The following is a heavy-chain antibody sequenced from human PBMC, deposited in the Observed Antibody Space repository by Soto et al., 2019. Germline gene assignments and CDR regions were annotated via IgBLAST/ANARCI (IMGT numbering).Heavy chain of an antibody. V-gene: IGHV2-5*02. CDR3: AHTPDYCDPLYYFDY. CDR2: IYWDDDK. D-gene: IGHD4-17*01. Sequence: QITLKESGHTLVNPTQTLTLTCTFSGFSLSTSGVGVGWIRQPPGNALEWLAHIYWDDDKRYSPSLKSRLTITKDTSKNQVVLTMTNMDPVDTATYYCAHTPDYCDPLYYFDYWGQGTLVTVSS. CDR1: GFSLSTSGVG. J-gene: IGHJ4*02.